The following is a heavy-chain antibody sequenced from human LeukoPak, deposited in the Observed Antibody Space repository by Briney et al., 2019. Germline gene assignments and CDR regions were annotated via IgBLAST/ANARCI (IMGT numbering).Heavy chain of an antibody. Sequence: PGGSLRLSCAASGFTFSSYSMNWVRQAPGKGLEWVSYISSSSTIYYADSVKGRFTISRDNAKNSLYLQMNSLRAEDTAVCYCARERCSSTSCYAAFSWGQGTLVTVSS. J-gene: IGHJ5*02. D-gene: IGHD2-2*01. V-gene: IGHV3-48*01. CDR3: ARERCSSTSCYAAFS. CDR1: GFTFSSYS. CDR2: ISSSSTI.